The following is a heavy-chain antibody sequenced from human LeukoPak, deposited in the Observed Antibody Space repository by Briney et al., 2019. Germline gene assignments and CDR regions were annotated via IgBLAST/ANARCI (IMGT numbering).Heavy chain of an antibody. V-gene: IGHV1-2*02. Sequence: GASVKVSCKASGYTFTAYYMYWVRQAPGQGLEWMGWINPNSGGTNYAQKFQGRVTMTRDTSISTAYMELSSLRSDDTAVYYCARPYDLYGWRIDYWGQGTLVTVSS. CDR1: GYTFTAYY. CDR3: ARPYDLYGWRIDY. J-gene: IGHJ4*02. D-gene: IGHD3-3*01. CDR2: INPNSGGT.